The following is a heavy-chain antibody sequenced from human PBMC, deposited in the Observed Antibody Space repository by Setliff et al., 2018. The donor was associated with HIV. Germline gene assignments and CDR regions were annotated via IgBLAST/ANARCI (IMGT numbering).Heavy chain of an antibody. J-gene: IGHJ4*02. CDR3: ARGSCSGCYLSDC. V-gene: IGHV1-3*01. Sequence: ASVKVSCKAFGYTFSTNAIHWVRQAPGQRLEWMGYINAGDDNTRYSEKFQGRVTITRDTSANTAYMELSSLRSEDTAVYYCARGSCSGCYLSDCWGLGTLVTVSS. CDR1: GYTFSTNA. D-gene: IGHD6-19*01. CDR2: INAGDDNT.